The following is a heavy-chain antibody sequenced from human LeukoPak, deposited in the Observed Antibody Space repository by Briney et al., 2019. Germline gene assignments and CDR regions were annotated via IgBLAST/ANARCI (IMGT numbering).Heavy chain of an antibody. D-gene: IGHD2-2*01. CDR1: GGTFSSYA. V-gene: IGHV1-2*02. CDR3: ARDIVVVPAAIGY. Sequence: ASVKVSCKASGGTFSSYAISWVRQAPGQGLEWMGWINPNSGGTNYAQKFQGRVTMTRDTSISTAYMELSRLRSDDTAVYYCARDIVVVPAAIGYWGQGTLVTVSS. J-gene: IGHJ4*02. CDR2: INPNSGGT.